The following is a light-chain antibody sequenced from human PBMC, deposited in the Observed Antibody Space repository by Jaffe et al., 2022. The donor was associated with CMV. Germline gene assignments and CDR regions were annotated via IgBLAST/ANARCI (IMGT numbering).Light chain of an antibody. CDR1: QGINIS. CDR2: DSS. V-gene: IGKV1-16*02. CDR3: QQYDSYPLT. Sequence: DIQMTQSPSSLSASVGDKVTITCRASQGINISLAWYQQKSGKAPKSLIYDSSTLQSGVPSKFSGSGSGTDFTLTVSSLQPEDFAIYYCQQYDSYPLTFGGGTKVEIK. J-gene: IGKJ4*01.